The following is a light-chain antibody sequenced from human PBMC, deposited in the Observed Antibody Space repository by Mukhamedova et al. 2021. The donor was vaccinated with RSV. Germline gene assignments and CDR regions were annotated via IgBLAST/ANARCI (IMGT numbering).Light chain of an antibody. Sequence: APRLLISDTTNRATGVPARFSGSGSGTDFTLTVSSLEPEDSAVYYCHQRGGFLYTFGQGTKLEIK. J-gene: IGKJ2*01. CDR3: HQRGGFLYT. CDR2: DTT. V-gene: IGKV3-11*01.